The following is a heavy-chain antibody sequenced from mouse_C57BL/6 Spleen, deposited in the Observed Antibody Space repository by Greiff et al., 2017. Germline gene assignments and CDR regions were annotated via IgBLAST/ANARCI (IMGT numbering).Heavy chain of an antibody. Sequence: QVQLQQPGAELVMPGASVKLSCKASGYTFTSYWMHWVKQRPGQGLEWIGEIDPSDSYTNYNQKFKGKSTLTVDKSSSTAYMQLSSLTSEDSAVYYCARGGSFAYWGQGLWSLSLQ. CDR3: ARGGSFAY. J-gene: IGHJ3*01. V-gene: IGHV1-69*01. CDR2: IDPSDSYT. CDR1: GYTFTSYW.